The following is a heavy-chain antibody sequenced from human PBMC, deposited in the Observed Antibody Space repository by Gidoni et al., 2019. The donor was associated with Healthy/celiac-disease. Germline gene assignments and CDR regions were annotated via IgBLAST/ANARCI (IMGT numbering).Heavy chain of an antibody. V-gene: IGHV3-48*01. Sequence: EVQLVESGGGLVQPGGSLRLSCAASGFTFSIYSMHWVRQAPGKGLEWVSYISSSSSTIYYADSVKGRFTISRDNAKNSLYLQMNSLRAEDTAVYYCARGRSGYYDFWSGYLGTYYYYGMDVWGQGTTVTVSS. CDR3: ARGRSGYYDFWSGYLGTYYYYGMDV. CDR1: GFTFSIYS. CDR2: ISSSSSTI. D-gene: IGHD3-3*01. J-gene: IGHJ6*02.